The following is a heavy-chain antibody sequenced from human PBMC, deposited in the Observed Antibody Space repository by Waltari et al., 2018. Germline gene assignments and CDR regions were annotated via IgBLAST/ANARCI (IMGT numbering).Heavy chain of an antibody. J-gene: IGHJ4*02. CDR1: GYTFTSYG. Sequence: QVQLVQSGAEMKKPGASVKVSCKASGYTFTSYGINWVRQAPGQGLEWMGWISAYNGYTNYAQKVQGRVTMTTDTSTSTAYMELRSLRSDDTAVYYCARVGDDFWSGYFDYWGQGTLVTVSS. CDR3: ARVGDDFWSGYFDY. CDR2: ISAYNGYT. D-gene: IGHD3-3*01. V-gene: IGHV1-18*04.